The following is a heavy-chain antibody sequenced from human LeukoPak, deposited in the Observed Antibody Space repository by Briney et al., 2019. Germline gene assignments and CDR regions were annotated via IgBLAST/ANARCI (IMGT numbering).Heavy chain of an antibody. V-gene: IGHV3-23*01. CDR1: EFTFSSYA. D-gene: IGHD3-10*01. Sequence: GGSLRLSCAASEFTFSSYAMSWVRQAPGKGLEWVSAISGSGGSTYYADSVKGRFTISRDNSKNTLYLQMNSLRAEDTAVYYCAKAFYYYGSGSYDYWGQGTLVTVSS. CDR2: ISGSGGST. J-gene: IGHJ4*02. CDR3: AKAFYYYGSGSYDY.